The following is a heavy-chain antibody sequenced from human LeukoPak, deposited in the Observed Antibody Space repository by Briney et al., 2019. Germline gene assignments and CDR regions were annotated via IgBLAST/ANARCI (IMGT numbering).Heavy chain of an antibody. CDR1: GYTFTSYG. V-gene: IGHV1-18*01. J-gene: IGHJ4*02. Sequence: SVKVSCKPSGYTFTSYGISWVRQAPAQGLAWVGWISAYNRNTNYAQKLQGRVTMTPDTYTCTAYMELSGLRSDNTAVHSSARIPNQQWLVPRFVYWGRGTLVGVSS. CDR2: ISAYNRNT. D-gene: IGHD6-19*01. CDR3: ARIPNQQWLVPRFVY.